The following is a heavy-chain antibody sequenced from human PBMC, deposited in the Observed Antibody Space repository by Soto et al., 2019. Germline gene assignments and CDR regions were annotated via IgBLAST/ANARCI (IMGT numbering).Heavy chain of an antibody. CDR1: GFTFDDYA. V-gene: IGHV3-9*01. J-gene: IGHJ6*03. CDR3: AYGAPGDSVREIYYYYYMDV. D-gene: IGHD7-27*01. CDR2: ISWNSGSI. Sequence: GGSLRLSCAASGFTFDDYAMHWVRQAPGKGLEWVSGISWNSGSIGYADSVKGRFTISRDNAKNSLYLQMNSLRAEDTAVYYCAYGAPGDSVREIYYYYYMDVWGKGTTVTVSS.